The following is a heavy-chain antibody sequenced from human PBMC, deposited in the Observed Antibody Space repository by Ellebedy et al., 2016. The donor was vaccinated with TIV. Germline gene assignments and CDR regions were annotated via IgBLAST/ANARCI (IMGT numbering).Heavy chain of an antibody. V-gene: IGHV1-2*02. CDR2: INPNSGGT. D-gene: IGHD2-2*01. Sequence: ASVKVSCKASGYTFTGYYMHWVRQAPGQGLEWMGWINPNSGGTNIAQEFQGRVTMTRDTSISTAYMELTRLRSDDTAVYYCARGSLGYCSSSSCPSNWFDPWGQGVLVTVSS. CDR1: GYTFTGYY. J-gene: IGHJ5*02. CDR3: ARGSLGYCSSSSCPSNWFDP.